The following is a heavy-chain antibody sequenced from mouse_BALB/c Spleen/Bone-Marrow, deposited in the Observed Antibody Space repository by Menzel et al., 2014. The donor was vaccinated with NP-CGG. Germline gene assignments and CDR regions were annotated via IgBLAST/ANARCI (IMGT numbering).Heavy chain of an antibody. CDR2: IYPYNGVS. Sequence: VQLQQSGPELVKPGASVKISCKASGYSFTGYYMHWVKQSHENSLDWIGYIYPYNGVSSYNQKFKGKATLTVDKSSSTAYMELRSLTSDDSAVYYCESRGEYFDAWGAGTTVTVSS. V-gene: IGHV1-31*01. J-gene: IGHJ1*01. CDR1: GYSFTGYY. CDR3: ESRGEYFDA.